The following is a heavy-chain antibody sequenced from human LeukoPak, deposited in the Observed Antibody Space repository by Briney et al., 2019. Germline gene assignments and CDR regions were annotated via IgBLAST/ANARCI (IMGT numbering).Heavy chain of an antibody. Sequence: PSETLSLTCAVYGGSFSGYYWSWIRQPPGKGLEWIGEINHSGSTNCNPSLKSRVTISVDTSKNQFSLKLNSVTAADTAVYYCARGRGPGQWLVLLYLNLWFDPWGQGTLVTASS. D-gene: IGHD6-19*01. CDR3: ARGRGPGQWLVLLYLNLWFDP. CDR1: GGSFSGYY. V-gene: IGHV4-34*01. J-gene: IGHJ5*02. CDR2: INHSGST.